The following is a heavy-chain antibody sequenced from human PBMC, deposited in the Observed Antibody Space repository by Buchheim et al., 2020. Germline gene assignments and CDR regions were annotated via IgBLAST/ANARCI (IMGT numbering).Heavy chain of an antibody. D-gene: IGHD3-22*01. CDR3: ARGGYYDSSGYYLDYYYYGMDV. J-gene: IGHJ6*02. Sequence: QVQLQQWGAGLLKPSETLSLTCAVYGGSFSGYYWSWIRQPPGKGLEWIGEINHSGSTNYNPSLKSRVTISVDTSKNQLSLKLSSVTAADTAVYYCARGGYYDSSGYYLDYYYYGMDVWGQGTT. CDR1: GGSFSGYY. CDR2: INHSGST. V-gene: IGHV4-34*01.